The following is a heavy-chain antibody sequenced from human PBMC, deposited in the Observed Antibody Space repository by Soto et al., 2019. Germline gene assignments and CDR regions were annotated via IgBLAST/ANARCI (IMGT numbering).Heavy chain of an antibody. CDR1: GYTFTSYT. CDR2: MNPITGNT. V-gene: IGHV1-8*01. D-gene: IGHD3-10*01. J-gene: IGHJ4*02. CDR3: ARDGDYFGSGRSSFDS. Sequence: QVQLVQSGAEVKKPGASVKVSCKASGYTFTSYTINWVRQATGQGPEYMGWMNPITGNTGYAQKFQGRVTMTRDTSKRPAYMEVTSLRSEDTAVYYCARDGDYFGSGRSSFDSWGQGTLVTVSS.